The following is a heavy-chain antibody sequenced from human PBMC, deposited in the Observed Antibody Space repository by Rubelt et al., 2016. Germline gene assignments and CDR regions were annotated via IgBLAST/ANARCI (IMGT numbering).Heavy chain of an antibody. D-gene: IGHD2-2*01. Sequence: QMQLVQSGPEVKKPGTSVKVSCKASGVTFSSSAMQWVRQARGQRLEWIGWIVVGSGKTNYAQKFQERVTITRDMSTSTAYMELSSLRSEDTAVYDCAADRDCSSASCYPYNFDYWGQGTLVTVSS. CDR3: AADRDCSSASCYPYNFDY. CDR2: IVVGSGKT. J-gene: IGHJ4*02. V-gene: IGHV1-58*02. CDR1: GVTFSSSA.